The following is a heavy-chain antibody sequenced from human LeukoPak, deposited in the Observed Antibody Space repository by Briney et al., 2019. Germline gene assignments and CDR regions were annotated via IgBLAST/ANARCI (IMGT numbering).Heavy chain of an antibody. CDR3: AKFASRGGVTTTTDY. CDR1: GFTFSSYD. Sequence: GGSLRLSCAASGFTFSSYDMHWVRHATGKGLEWVSAIGTAGDTYYPGSVKGRFTISRDNSKNTLYLQMNSLRAEDTAVYYCAKFASRGGVTTTTDYWGQGTLVTVSS. V-gene: IGHV3-13*01. D-gene: IGHD5-12*01. J-gene: IGHJ4*02. CDR2: IGTAGDT.